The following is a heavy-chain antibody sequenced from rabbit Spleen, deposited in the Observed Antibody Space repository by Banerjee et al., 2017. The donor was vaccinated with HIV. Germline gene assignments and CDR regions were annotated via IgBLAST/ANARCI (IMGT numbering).Heavy chain of an antibody. Sequence: QSLEESGGGLVQPEGSLTLTCTASGFSFSSGYDIVWVRQAPGKGLEWIGYIYSSIHYTYYANWAKGRFTISKTSSTTVTLQMTSLTVADTATYFCARVSETSGWGEDLWGQGTLVTVS. D-gene: IGHD4-1*01. J-gene: IGHJ3*01. CDR3: ARVSETSGWGEDL. CDR2: IYSSIHYT. CDR1: GFSFSSGYD. V-gene: IGHV1S40*01.